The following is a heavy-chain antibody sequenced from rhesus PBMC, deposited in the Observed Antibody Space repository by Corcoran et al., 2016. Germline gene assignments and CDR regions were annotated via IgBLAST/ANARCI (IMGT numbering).Heavy chain of an antibody. CDR3: AIARVAGTTVDFDF. J-gene: IGHJ4*01. Sequence: QVQLQESGPGLVKPSESLSLTCSVSGASIRSYWWSWIRQPPEKGLEWIGESGEINGKNRSTTYTPALKIRGTISRDTSNNLFSLKLNSVTAADTAVYYCAIARVAGTTVDFDFWGQGVVVTISS. CDR1: GASIRSYW. V-gene: IGHV4-80*01. CDR2: GESGEINGKNRST. D-gene: IGHD1-14*01.